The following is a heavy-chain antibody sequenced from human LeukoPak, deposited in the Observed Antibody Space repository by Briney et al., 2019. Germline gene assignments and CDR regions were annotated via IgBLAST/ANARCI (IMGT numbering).Heavy chain of an antibody. CDR1: GDSISSGDNY. D-gene: IGHD6-19*01. CDR2: IHYSGST. CDR3: ARAPAGTNSCYYFDY. Sequence: ASETLPLTCTVSGDSISSGDNYWSWIRQPPGKGLEWIGYIHYSGSTYYNPSLKSRVIISGDMSKNQFSLTLNSLTAADSAMYYCARAPAGTNSCYYFDYWGREPWSPSPQ. V-gene: IGHV4-30-4*01. J-gene: IGHJ4*02.